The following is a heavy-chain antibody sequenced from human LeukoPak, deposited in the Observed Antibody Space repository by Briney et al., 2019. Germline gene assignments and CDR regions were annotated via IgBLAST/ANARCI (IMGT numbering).Heavy chain of an antibody. D-gene: IGHD6-13*01. V-gene: IGHV3-30*04. CDR3: AKEGYSRGYYSYYYMDV. Sequence: PGGSPRLSCAASGFTFSRYGMHWVRQAPGKGLEWVTAISYDGSNKYYADSVKGRFTISRDNSKNTLYVQMNSLRAEDAAVYYCAKEGYSRGYYSYYYMDVWGKGTTVTVSS. CDR1: GFTFSRYG. CDR2: ISYDGSNK. J-gene: IGHJ6*03.